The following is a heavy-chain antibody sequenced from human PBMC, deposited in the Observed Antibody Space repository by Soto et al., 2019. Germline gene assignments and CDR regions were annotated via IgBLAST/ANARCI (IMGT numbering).Heavy chain of an antibody. J-gene: IGHJ4*02. V-gene: IGHV5-51*01. CDR3: ARSPRSSPYFDY. D-gene: IGHD6-13*01. Sequence: PGESLKISCQCSGYTFSNFWIGWVRQLRGKGLEWMGIIYPGDHETRYSPSFHGKVTISADKSINSAYLQWNSLEASDTAFYFCARSPRSSPYFDYWGQGALVTVSS. CDR2: IYPGDHET. CDR1: GYTFSNFW.